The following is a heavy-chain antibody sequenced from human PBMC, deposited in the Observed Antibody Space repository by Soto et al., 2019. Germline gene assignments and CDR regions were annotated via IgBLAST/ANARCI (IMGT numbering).Heavy chain of an antibody. D-gene: IGHD3-3*01. Sequence: GASVKVSCKASGYTFTSYDINWVRQATGQGLEWMGWMNPNSGNTGYAQKFQGRVTMTRNTSISTAYMELSSLRSEDTAVYYCARVYDFWSGYYLAVWGKGTTVTVSS. CDR3: ARVYDFWSGYYLAV. J-gene: IGHJ6*04. CDR2: MNPNSGNT. V-gene: IGHV1-8*01. CDR1: GYTFTSYD.